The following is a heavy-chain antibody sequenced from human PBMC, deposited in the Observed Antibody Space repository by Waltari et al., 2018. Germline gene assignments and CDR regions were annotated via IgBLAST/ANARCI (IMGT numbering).Heavy chain of an antibody. CDR3: ARGGELPWYFDL. J-gene: IGHJ2*01. CDR1: GGSISSGSYY. D-gene: IGHD1-26*01. Sequence: QVQLQESGPGLVKPSQTLSLTCTVSGGSISSGSYYWSWIRQPAGKGLEWIGRIYTSGSTNYNPSLKSRVTISVDTSKNQFSLKLSSVTAADTAVYYCARGGELPWYFDLWGRGTLVTVSS. CDR2: IYTSGST. V-gene: IGHV4-61*02.